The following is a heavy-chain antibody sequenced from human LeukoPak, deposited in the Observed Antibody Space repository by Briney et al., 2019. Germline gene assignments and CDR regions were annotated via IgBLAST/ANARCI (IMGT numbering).Heavy chain of an antibody. CDR1: GFTFSSYA. CDR2: ISGSGGST. J-gene: IGHJ4*02. D-gene: IGHD3-22*01. CDR3: ARALCYYDSSGYAFDY. V-gene: IGHV3-23*01. Sequence: GGSLRLSCAASGFTFSSYAMSWVRQAPGKGLEWVSAISGSGGSTYYADSVKGRFTISRDNSKNTLYLQMNSLRAEDTAVYYCARALCYYDSSGYAFDYWGQGTLVTVSS.